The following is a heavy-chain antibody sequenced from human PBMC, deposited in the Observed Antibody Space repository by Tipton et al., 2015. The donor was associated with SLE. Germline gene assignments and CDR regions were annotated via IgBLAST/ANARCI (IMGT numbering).Heavy chain of an antibody. CDR2: ISKSSGSI. Sequence: SLRLSCAASGFTFSNAWMSWVRQAPGKGLEWLSDISKSSGSIYFADSVKGRFTISRDNAKNSLYLQMNSLRAEDTAVYYCARPSRGGRAFDLWGRGTLVTVSS. J-gene: IGHJ2*01. CDR3: ARPSRGGRAFDL. V-gene: IGHV3-48*01. CDR1: GFTFSNAW. D-gene: IGHD3-16*01.